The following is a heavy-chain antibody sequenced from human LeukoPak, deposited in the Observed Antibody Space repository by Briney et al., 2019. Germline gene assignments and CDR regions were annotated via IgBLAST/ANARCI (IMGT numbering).Heavy chain of an antibody. D-gene: IGHD3-10*01. Sequence: PGRSLRLSCAASGFTFSSYGMHWVRQAPGKGLEWVAVISYDGSNKYYADSVKGRFTISRDNSKNTLYLQMNSLRAEDTAVYYCAKAYGSGSTTLPFDYWGQGTLVTVSS. CDR3: AKAYGSGSTTLPFDY. V-gene: IGHV3-30*18. CDR2: ISYDGSNK. J-gene: IGHJ4*02. CDR1: GFTFSSYG.